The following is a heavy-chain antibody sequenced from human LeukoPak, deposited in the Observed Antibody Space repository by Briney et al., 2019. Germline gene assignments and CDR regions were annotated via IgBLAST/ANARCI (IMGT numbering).Heavy chain of an antibody. D-gene: IGHD3-9*01. CDR2: ISAYNGNT. CDR1: GYTFTSYG. J-gene: IGHJ4*02. V-gene: IGHV1-18*01. Sequence: EASVKVSCKASGYTFTSYGISWVRQAPGQGLEWMGWISAYNGNTNYAQKLQGRVTMTTDTSTSTAYMELRSLRSDDTAVYYCARGVYDILTGYYTIDYWGQGTLVTVSS. CDR3: ARGVYDILTGYYTIDY.